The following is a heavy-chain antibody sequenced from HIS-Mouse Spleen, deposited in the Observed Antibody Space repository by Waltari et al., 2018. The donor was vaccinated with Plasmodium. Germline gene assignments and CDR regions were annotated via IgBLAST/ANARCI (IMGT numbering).Heavy chain of an antibody. V-gene: IGHV3-30*18. J-gene: IGHJ4*02. D-gene: IGHD6-13*01. CDR3: AKDRRSSSWYVDY. CDR2: IAYDGSNK. Sequence: QVQLVDSGGGVVQPGRSLSLPCSPSGFTFSRYGMHWFRQAPGKGLEWVAVIAYDGSNKYYADAVKGRFTISRDNSKNTLYLQMNSLRAEDTAVYYCAKDRRSSSWYVDYWGQGTLVTVSS. CDR1: GFTFSRYG.